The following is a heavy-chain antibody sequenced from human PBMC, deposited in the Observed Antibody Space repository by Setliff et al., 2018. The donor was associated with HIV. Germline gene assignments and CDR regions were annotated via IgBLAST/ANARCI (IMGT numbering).Heavy chain of an antibody. CDR2: INPKSDGT. V-gene: IGHV1-2*04. CDR1: GYSFTDYY. J-gene: IGHJ6*02. D-gene: IGHD3-9*01. CDR3: ARVPIHFDWSPPTFDYYHGMDV. Sequence: ASVKVSCKASGYSFTDYYIHWVRQAPGQGLEWMGWINPKSDGTNYAQKFQGWITMTRDTSISTAYMDLSRLRSDDTAVFYCARVPIHFDWSPPTFDYYHGMDVWGQGTTVTVSS.